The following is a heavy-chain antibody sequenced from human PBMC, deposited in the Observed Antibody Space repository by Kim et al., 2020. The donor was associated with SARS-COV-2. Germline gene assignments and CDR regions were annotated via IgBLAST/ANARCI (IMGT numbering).Heavy chain of an antibody. J-gene: IGHJ4*02. V-gene: IGHV3-74*01. D-gene: IGHD5-12*01. Sequence: GGSLRLSCAASGFTFSNYLMHWVRQAPGEGLVWVSRITCDGSSTLYADSVKGRFTISRDNAKNTVFLQMNSLRADDTAVYYCASDRGGWDYWGQGTLVTVSS. CDR2: ITCDGSST. CDR3: ASDRGGWDY. CDR1: GFTFSNYL.